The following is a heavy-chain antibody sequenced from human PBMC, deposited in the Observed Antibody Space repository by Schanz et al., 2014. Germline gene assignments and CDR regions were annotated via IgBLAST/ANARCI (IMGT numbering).Heavy chain of an antibody. CDR1: GYTFTRSG. J-gene: IGHJ4*02. Sequence: QVQLVQSGGEVKTPGASVKVSCKASGYTFTRSGISWVRQAPGQGLEWMGWIGGSDGNTNFAQKFQGRVPMPTDTSTCTVSMELRSLTSDDSAVYYCARDRDQWDGNYLDYWGQGTLVTVSS. CDR3: ARDRDQWDGNYLDY. CDR2: IGGSDGNT. V-gene: IGHV1-18*01. D-gene: IGHD1-26*01.